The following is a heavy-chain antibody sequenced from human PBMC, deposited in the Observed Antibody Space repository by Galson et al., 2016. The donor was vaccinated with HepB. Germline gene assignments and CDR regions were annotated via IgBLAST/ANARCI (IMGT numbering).Heavy chain of an antibody. Sequence: SLRLSCAASGFTFSSYSLNWVRQAPGKGLEWVSFISSNNYIYYADSVQGRFTISRDNAKNSLYLQMHSLRAEDTAVYYCAKDTGHCSGGVCYSSRGMDVWGQGTTVTVSS. CDR3: AKDTGHCSGGVCYSSRGMDV. V-gene: IGHV3-21*01. D-gene: IGHD2-15*01. J-gene: IGHJ6*02. CDR1: GFTFSSYS. CDR2: ISSNNYI.